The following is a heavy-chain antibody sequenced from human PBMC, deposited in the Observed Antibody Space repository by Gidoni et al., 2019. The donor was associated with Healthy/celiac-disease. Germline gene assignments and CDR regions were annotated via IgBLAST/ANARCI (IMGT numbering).Heavy chain of an antibody. Sequence: EVQLVESGGGLVKPGGSLRLSCAASGFTFSNDWMSGVRQAPGKGLEWVGRIKSKTDGGTTDYAAPVKGRFTISRDDSKNTLYLQMNSLKTEDTAVYYCTTLTGVTTRDFDYWGQGTLVTVSS. CDR3: TTLTGVTTRDFDY. V-gene: IGHV3-15*01. J-gene: IGHJ4*02. D-gene: IGHD4-17*01. CDR2: IKSKTDGGTT. CDR1: GFTFSNDW.